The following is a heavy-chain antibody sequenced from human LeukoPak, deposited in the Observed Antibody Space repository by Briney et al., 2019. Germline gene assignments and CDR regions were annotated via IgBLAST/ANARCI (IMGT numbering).Heavy chain of an antibody. CDR1: GYTFTSYG. CDR2: ISAYNGNT. Sequence: ASVKVSCKASGYTFTSYGISWVRQAPGQGLEWMGRISAYNGNTNYAQKLQGRVTMTTDTSTGTAYMELRSLRSDDTAVYYCARVGYYGSGSYSIDWFDPWGQGTLVTVSS. CDR3: ARVGYYGSGSYSIDWFDP. V-gene: IGHV1-18*04. D-gene: IGHD3-10*01. J-gene: IGHJ5*02.